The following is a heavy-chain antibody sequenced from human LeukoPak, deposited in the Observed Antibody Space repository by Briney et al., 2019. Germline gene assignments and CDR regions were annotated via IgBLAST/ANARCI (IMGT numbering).Heavy chain of an antibody. V-gene: IGHV3-7*01. CDR2: IKEDGSEK. J-gene: IGHJ4*02. CDR1: GFTFRSYG. Sequence: GRSLRLSCAASGFTFRSYGMHWVRQAPGKGLEWVANIKEDGSEKYYVDSMKGRFTVSRDNAKNSLSLQMNSLRAEDTAVYYCAREYCSGTSCYGYFDYWGQGTLVTVSS. D-gene: IGHD2-2*01. CDR3: AREYCSGTSCYGYFDY.